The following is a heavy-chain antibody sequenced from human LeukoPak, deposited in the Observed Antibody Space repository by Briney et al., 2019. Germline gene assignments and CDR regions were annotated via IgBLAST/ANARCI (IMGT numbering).Heavy chain of an antibody. V-gene: IGHV3-7*01. J-gene: IGHJ4*02. CDR2: IKQDGSEK. D-gene: IGHD5-12*01. CDR1: GFTFSNAC. CDR3: ARGGGYAWDY. Sequence: PGGSLRLSCAASGFTFSNACMSWVRQAPGKGLEWVANIKQDGSEKYYVDSVKGRFTISRDNAKNSLYLQMNSLRADDTAVYYCARGGGYAWDYWGQGTLVTVSS.